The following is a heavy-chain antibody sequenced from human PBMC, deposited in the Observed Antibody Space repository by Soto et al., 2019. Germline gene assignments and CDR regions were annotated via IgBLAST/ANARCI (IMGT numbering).Heavy chain of an antibody. V-gene: IGHV1-3*01. CDR3: ARTSVGYCISTSCYPYYYYGMDV. CDR1: GYTFTSYA. Sequence: ASVKVSCKASGYTFTSYAMHWVRQAPGQRLEWMGWINAGNGNTKYSQKFQGRVTITRDTSAGTAYMELSSLRSEDTAVYYCARTSVGYCISTSCYPYYYYGMDVWGQGTTVTVSS. CDR2: INAGNGNT. J-gene: IGHJ6*02. D-gene: IGHD2-2*01.